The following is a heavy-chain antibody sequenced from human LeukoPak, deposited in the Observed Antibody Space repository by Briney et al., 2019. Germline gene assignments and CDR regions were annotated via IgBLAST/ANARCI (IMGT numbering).Heavy chain of an antibody. CDR3: ARVLDYGSGSNWFDP. CDR2: IYYSGST. V-gene: IGHV4-39*07. CDR1: GGSISSSSYY. J-gene: IGHJ5*02. D-gene: IGHD3-10*01. Sequence: PSETLSLTCTVSGGSISSSSYYWGWIRQPPGKGLEWIGSIYYSGSTYYNPSLKSRVTISVDTSKNQFSLKLSSVTAADTAVYYCARVLDYGSGSNWFDPWGQGTLVTVSS.